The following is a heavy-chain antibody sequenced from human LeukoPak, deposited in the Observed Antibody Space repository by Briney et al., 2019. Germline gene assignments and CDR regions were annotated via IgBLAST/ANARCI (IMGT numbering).Heavy chain of an antibody. CDR1: GFIFSGYA. J-gene: IGHJ1*01. V-gene: IGHV3-48*01. Sequence: PGGSLRLSCAASGFIFSGYAMNWVRQAPGEGLEWLSYISSTSRTIYYADSVKGRFTISRDNAKNSLYLQMNSLRAADTAVYYCARSNAYYFDSSGYYVEYFHHWGQGTLVTVSS. CDR3: ARSNAYYFDSSGYYVEYFHH. CDR2: ISSTSRTI. D-gene: IGHD3-22*01.